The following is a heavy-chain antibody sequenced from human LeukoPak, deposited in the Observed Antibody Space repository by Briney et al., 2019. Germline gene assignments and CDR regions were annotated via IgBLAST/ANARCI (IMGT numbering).Heavy chain of an antibody. Sequence: SETLSLTCTVSGGSISNYYWCWIRQPPGRGLEWIGYINYSGSTNYNPSLKNRVTISVDTSKNQFSLKVTSVTAADTAVYYCARLNGGYWGQGTLVTVSS. CDR3: ARLNGGY. CDR2: INYSGST. J-gene: IGHJ4*02. CDR1: GGSISNYY. D-gene: IGHD1-1*01. V-gene: IGHV4-59*08.